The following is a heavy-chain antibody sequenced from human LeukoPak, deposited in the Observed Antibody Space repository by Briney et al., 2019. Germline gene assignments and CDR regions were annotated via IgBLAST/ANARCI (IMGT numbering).Heavy chain of an antibody. J-gene: IGHJ4*02. CDR2: IYTSGTT. CDR3: ARSGSGYLRYYFDY. V-gene: IGHV4-61*02. D-gene: IGHD5-12*01. CDR1: GGSISSGNYY. Sequence: MTSQTLSLTCTVSGGSISSGNYYYSWIRQPAGKGLEWLGRIYTSGTTNYNPSLKSRVTISVDTSKNQFSLKLSSVTAADTAVYYCARSGSGYLRYYFDYWGQGTLVTVSS.